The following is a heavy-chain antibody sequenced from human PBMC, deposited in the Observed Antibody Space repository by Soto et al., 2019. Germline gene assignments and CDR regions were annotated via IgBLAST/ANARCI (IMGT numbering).Heavy chain of an antibody. Sequence: GGSLRLSCTASGFTFGDYAMSWVRQAPGKGLEWVGFIRSKAYGGTTEYAASVKGRFTISRDDSKNTLYLQMNSLKTEDTAVYYCTTDFPPHSFWSGWLGYYYYGMDVWGQGTTVTVSS. CDR2: IRSKAYGGTT. CDR1: GFTFGDYA. J-gene: IGHJ6*02. CDR3: TTDFPPHSFWSGWLGYYYYGMDV. D-gene: IGHD3-3*01. V-gene: IGHV3-49*04.